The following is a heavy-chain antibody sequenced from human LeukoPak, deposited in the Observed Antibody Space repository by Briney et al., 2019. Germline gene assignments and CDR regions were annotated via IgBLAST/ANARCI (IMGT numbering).Heavy chain of an antibody. CDR3: ARGGWPFDF. V-gene: IGHV3-23*01. D-gene: IGHD3-10*01. Sequence: GGSLRLSCAASGFTFDNYAMNWVRQAPGKGLEWVSSINDSGDVINYADSVKGRFTIAKDDSKNTVYLEMKSLTAEDTAFYYCARGGWPFDFWGQGILVTVSS. J-gene: IGHJ4*02. CDR2: INDSGDVI. CDR1: GFTFDNYA.